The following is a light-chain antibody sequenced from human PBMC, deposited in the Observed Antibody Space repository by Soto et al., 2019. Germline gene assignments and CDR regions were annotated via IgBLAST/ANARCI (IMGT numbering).Light chain of an antibody. CDR2: LGS. Sequence: DIVMTQSPVSLPVSPGEPASVSYRSGQSLLHYEGYIDLDWYLQKPGQSPQVXIYLGSNRASGVPDRFSGSGSGTDFTLRISRGEAGDVGVYYCMQTLQSPLTFGGGTKVDIK. V-gene: IGKV2-28*01. CDR1: QSLLHYEGYID. J-gene: IGKJ4*01. CDR3: MQTLQSPLT.